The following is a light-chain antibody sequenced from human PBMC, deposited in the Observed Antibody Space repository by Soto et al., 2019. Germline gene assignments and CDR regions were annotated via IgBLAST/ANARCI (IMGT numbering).Light chain of an antibody. Sequence: EIELTQSPGTLSLSPGERATLSCRASQSVSNNYLAWYQQKPGQAPMLLIYGASNRATGIPERFSGSGSGTDFTLTISRLEPEDFAVYYCQQYGSSGTFGQGTKVEIK. CDR2: GAS. V-gene: IGKV3-20*01. J-gene: IGKJ1*01. CDR3: QQYGSSGT. CDR1: QSVSNNY.